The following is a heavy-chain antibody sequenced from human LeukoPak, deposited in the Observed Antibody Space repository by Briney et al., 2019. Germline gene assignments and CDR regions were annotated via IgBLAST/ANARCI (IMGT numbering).Heavy chain of an antibody. CDR1: GGSISSSSYY. D-gene: IGHD3-22*01. CDR2: IYYSGST. V-gene: IGHV4-39*01. CDR3: ARARAYYYDSSGYN. Sequence: SETLSLTCTVSGGSISSSSYYWGWIRQPPGKGLEWIGSIYYSGSTYYNPSLKSRVTISVDTSKNQFSLKLSSVTAADTAVYYCARARAYYYDSSGYNWGQGTLVTVSS. J-gene: IGHJ4*02.